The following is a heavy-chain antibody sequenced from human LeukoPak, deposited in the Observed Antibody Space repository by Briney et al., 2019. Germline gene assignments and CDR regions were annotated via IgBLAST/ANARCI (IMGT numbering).Heavy chain of an antibody. D-gene: IGHD3-10*01. CDR1: GDSISSGGNY. CDR3: ARDGGGYYGSGSYFDY. V-gene: IGHV3-11*04. J-gene: IGHJ4*02. CDR2: ISSSGSTI. Sequence: LSLTCTVSGDSISSGGNYWSWLRQAPGKGLEWVSYISSSGSTIYYADSVKGRFTISRDNAKNSLYLQMNSLRAEDTAVYYCARDGGGYYGSGSYFDYWGQGTLVTVSS.